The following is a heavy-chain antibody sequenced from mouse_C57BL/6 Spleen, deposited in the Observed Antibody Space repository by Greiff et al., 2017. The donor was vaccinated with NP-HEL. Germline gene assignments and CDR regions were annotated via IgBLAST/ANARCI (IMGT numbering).Heavy chain of an antibody. CDR2: VHPNSGST. CDR3: ARSGITTEGFAY. V-gene: IGHV1-64*01. D-gene: IGHD1-1*01. Sequence: QVQLQQPGAELVKPGASVKLSCKASGYTFTSYWMHWVKQRPGQGLEWIGMVHPNSGSTNYNEKFKSKATLTVDKSSSTAYMQLSSLTSEDSAVYYCARSGITTEGFAYWGQGTLVTVSA. CDR1: GYTFTSYW. J-gene: IGHJ3*01.